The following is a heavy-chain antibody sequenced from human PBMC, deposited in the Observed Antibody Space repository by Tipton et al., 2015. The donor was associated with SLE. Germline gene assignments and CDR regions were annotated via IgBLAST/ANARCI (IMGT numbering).Heavy chain of an antibody. CDR2: ISYDGTTE. Sequence: LRLSCAASGFTFSTYAVYWVRQAPGKGLEWVAAISYDGTTESYADSVKGRFTISRDNSKNTLYLQMNSLRAEDTAVYYCARDGYCSGVNCFPGAYFDYWGQGTLVTVSS. CDR3: ARDGYCSGVNCFPGAYFDY. D-gene: IGHD2-15*01. V-gene: IGHV3-30*04. CDR1: GFTFSTYA. J-gene: IGHJ4*02.